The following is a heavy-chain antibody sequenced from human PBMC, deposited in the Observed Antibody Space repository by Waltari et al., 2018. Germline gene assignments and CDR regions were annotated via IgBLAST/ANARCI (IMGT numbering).Heavy chain of an antibody. D-gene: IGHD5-12*01. Sequence: QVQLVESGGGVVQPGRSLGLYCAASGFTLRGYAMPWVRQAPGKGLEWVAVIPFDGSNKYYADSVKGRFTNSRDNSKNTLYLQMNSLRAEDTAVYYCARDTVDSGYVGFYFDYWGQGTLVTVSS. CDR1: GFTLRGYA. J-gene: IGHJ4*02. V-gene: IGHV3-30-3*01. CDR3: ARDTVDSGYVGFYFDY. CDR2: IPFDGSNK.